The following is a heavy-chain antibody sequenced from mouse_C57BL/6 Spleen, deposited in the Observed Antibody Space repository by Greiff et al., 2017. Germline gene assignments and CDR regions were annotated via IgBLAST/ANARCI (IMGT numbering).Heavy chain of an antibody. J-gene: IGHJ3*01. CDR2: ISYDGSN. CDR3: ARDDDYWFAY. CDR1: GYSITSGYY. V-gene: IGHV3-6*01. Sequence: EVQLVESGPGLVKPSQSLSLTCSVTGYSITSGYYWNWIRQFPGNKLEWMGYISYDGSNNYNPSLKNRISITRDTAKNQFFLKLNSVTTEDTATYYCARDDDYWFAYWGQGTLVTVSA. D-gene: IGHD2-4*01.